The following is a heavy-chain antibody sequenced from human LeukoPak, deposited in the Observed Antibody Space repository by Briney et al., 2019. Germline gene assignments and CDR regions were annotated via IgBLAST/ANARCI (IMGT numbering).Heavy chain of an antibody. V-gene: IGHV4-34*01. CDR2: INHSGST. D-gene: IGHD1-1*01. CDR1: GGSFSGYY. J-gene: IGHJ4*02. CDR3: ASSRYNLSLDY. Sequence: PSETLSLTCAVYGGSFSGYYWSWIRQPPGKGLEWIGEINHSGSTNYNPSLKSRVTMSVDTSKNQFSLKLSSVTAADTAVYYCASSRYNLSLDYWGQGTLVTVSS.